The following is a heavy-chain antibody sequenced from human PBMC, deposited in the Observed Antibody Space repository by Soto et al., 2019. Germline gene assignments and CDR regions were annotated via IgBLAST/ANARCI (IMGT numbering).Heavy chain of an antibody. CDR2: IVVGSGNT. CDR3: AAGTNDYGDFFPFDY. V-gene: IGHV1-58*01. J-gene: IGHJ4*02. D-gene: IGHD4-17*01. Sequence: QMQLVQSGPEVKKPGTSVKVSCKASGFTFTSSAVQWVRQARGQRLEWIGWIVVGSGNTNYAQKFQERVTITRDMSTSTAYMELSSLRSEDTAVYYCAAGTNDYGDFFPFDYWGQGTLFTVSS. CDR1: GFTFTSSA.